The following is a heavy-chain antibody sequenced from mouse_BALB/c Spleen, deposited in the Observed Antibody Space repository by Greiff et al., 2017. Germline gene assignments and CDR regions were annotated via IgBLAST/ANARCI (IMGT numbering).Heavy chain of an antibody. D-gene: IGHD2-2*01. CDR3: ARDPLWLRRGDYYAMDY. J-gene: IGHJ4*01. CDR1: GFSLTGYG. Sequence: QVQLQQSGPGLVAPSQSLSITCTVSGFSLTGYGVNWVRQPPGKGLEWLGMIWGDGSTDYNSALKSRLSISKDNSKSQVFLKMNSLQTDDTARYYCARDPLWLRRGDYYAMDYWGQGTSVTVSS. V-gene: IGHV2-6-7*01. CDR2: IWGDGST.